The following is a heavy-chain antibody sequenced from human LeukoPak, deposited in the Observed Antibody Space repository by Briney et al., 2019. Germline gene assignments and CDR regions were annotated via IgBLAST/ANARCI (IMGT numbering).Heavy chain of an antibody. J-gene: IGHJ4*02. D-gene: IGHD6-13*01. CDR3: ARDARRGYSSSRYYFDY. Sequence: ASVKVSCKASGYTFTSYAMHWVRQAPGQRLEWMGWINAGNGNTKYSQKFQGRVTITRDTSASTAYMELSSLRSEDTAVYYCARDARRGYSSSRYYFDYWGQGTLVTVSS. CDR2: INAGNGNT. V-gene: IGHV1-3*01. CDR1: GYTFTSYA.